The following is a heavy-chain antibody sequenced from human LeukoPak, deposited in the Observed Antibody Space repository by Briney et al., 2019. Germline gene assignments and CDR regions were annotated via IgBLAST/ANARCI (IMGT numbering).Heavy chain of an antibody. CDR2: INPNSGGT. V-gene: IGHV1-2*06. D-gene: IGHD6-13*01. Sequence: GASVKVSCKASGYTFNGYYMHWVRQATGQGLEWMGRINPNSGGTNYAQKFQGRVTMTRDTSISTAYMELSRLRSDDTAVYYCARVLMGIAAAGKDYWGQGTLVTVSS. CDR1: GYTFNGYY. CDR3: ARVLMGIAAAGKDY. J-gene: IGHJ4*02.